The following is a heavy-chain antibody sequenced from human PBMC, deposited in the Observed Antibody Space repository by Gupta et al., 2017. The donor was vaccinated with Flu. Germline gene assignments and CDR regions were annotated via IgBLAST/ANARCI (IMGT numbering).Heavy chain of an antibody. Sequence: EVQLVESGGGLVQPGRSMRLYCEASGSTFDDYAMHWVRQAPGKGLDWVAGISWNSGSIGYADSVKGRFTISRDNAKNSLYLQMNSLRAEDTALYYCAKEGYSSSWYFWFDPWGQGTLVTVSS. J-gene: IGHJ5*02. CDR2: ISWNSGSI. D-gene: IGHD6-13*01. CDR1: GSTFDDYA. CDR3: AKEGYSSSWYFWFDP. V-gene: IGHV3-9*01.